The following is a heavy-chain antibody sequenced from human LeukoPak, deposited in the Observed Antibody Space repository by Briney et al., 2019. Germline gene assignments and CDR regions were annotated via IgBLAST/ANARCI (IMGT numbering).Heavy chain of an antibody. J-gene: IGHJ4*02. CDR3: ARDLTSVGATGY. CDR1: GFTVSSSY. Sequence: AGGSLRLSCAASGFTVSSSYMSWVRQAPGKGLEWVSVIYSGGSTYYADSVKGRFTISRDNSKNTLYLQMNSLRAEDTAVYYCARDLTSVGATGYWGQGTLVTVSS. CDR2: IYSGGST. V-gene: IGHV3-53*01. D-gene: IGHD1-26*01.